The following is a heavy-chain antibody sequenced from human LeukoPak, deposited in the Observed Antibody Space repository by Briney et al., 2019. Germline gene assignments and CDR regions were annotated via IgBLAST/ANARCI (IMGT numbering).Heavy chain of an antibody. CDR1: GGSISSYY. D-gene: IGHD3-10*01. CDR2: IYYSGST. Sequence: SETLSLTCTVSGGSISSYYWSWIRQPPGKELEWIGYIYYSGSTNYNPSLKSRVTISVDTSKNQFSLKLSSVTAADTAVYYCARATSEYYYGYYFDYWGQGALVTVSS. CDR3: ARATSEYYYGYYFDY. V-gene: IGHV4-59*01. J-gene: IGHJ4*02.